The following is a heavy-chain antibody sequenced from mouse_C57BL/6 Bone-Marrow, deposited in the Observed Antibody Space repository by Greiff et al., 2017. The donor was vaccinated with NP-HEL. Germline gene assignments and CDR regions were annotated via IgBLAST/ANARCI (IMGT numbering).Heavy chain of an antibody. CDR2: IRLKSDNYAT. J-gene: IGHJ4*01. V-gene: IGHV6-3*01. CDR3: TDTYSSYYAMDY. Sequence: EVQLVESGGGLVQPGGSMKLSCVASGFTFSNYWMNWVRQSPEKGLEWVAQIRLKSDNYATHYAESVKGRFTISSNDSKSSFYLQMNNLSDTDTVIYSYTDTYSSYYAMDYWGQGTSVTVSS. CDR1: GFTFSNYW. D-gene: IGHD2-5*01.